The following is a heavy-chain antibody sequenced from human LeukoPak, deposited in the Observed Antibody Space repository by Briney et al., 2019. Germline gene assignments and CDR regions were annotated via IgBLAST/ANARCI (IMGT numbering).Heavy chain of an antibody. CDR3: ARDSGMDYYDSSGYYYVLLRN. Sequence: ASVKVSCKASGYTFTGYYMHWVRQAPGQGLEWMGWINPNNGDTHYAQKFQGTVTMTRDTSISTAYMELSRLRSDDTAVYYCARDSGMDYYDSSGYYYVLLRNWGQGTLITVSS. V-gene: IGHV1-2*02. CDR1: GYTFTGYY. CDR2: INPNNGDT. J-gene: IGHJ4*02. D-gene: IGHD3-22*01.